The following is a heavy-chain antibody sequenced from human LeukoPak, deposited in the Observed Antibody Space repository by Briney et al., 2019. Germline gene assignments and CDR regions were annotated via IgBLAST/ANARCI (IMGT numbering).Heavy chain of an antibody. CDR2: IYSGGST. CDR1: GFTVSSNY. Sequence: GGSLRLSCAASGFTVSSNYMSWVRQAPGKGLEWVSVIYSGGSTYYADSVKGRFTISRDNSKNTLYLQMNSLRAEDTAVYYCARGIRFQRSYYFDYWGQGTLVTVSS. CDR3: ARGIRFQRSYYFDY. V-gene: IGHV3-53*01. J-gene: IGHJ4*02. D-gene: IGHD4-17*01.